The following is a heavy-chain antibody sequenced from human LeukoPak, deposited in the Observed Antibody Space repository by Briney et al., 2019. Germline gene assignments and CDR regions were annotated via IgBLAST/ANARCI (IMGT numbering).Heavy chain of an antibody. V-gene: IGHV1-2*02. CDR1: GYTFTDYY. D-gene: IGHD3-16*01. CDR2: INPNSGGT. Sequence: ASVKVSCKASGYTFTDYYLYWVRQAPGQGLEWMGWINPNSGGTNYAQKFQGRVTMTRDTSISTAYMELSRLRSDDTAVYYCARDGTSVMADFDYWGQGTLVTVSS. CDR3: ARDGTSVMADFDY. J-gene: IGHJ4*02.